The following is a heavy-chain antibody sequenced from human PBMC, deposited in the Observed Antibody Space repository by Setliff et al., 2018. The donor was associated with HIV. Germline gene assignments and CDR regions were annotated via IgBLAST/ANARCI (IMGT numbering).Heavy chain of an antibody. J-gene: IGHJ4*02. V-gene: IGHV7-4-1*02. CDR3: ARVGSYWSTFDY. D-gene: IGHD2-8*02. Sequence: ASVKVSCKASGYTFTTYGISWVRQAPGPGPEWMGWINTETGNPMYAQGFRGRLVFSLDSSVNTAYLQINSLKTEDTAMYYCARVGSYWSTFDYWGQGALVTVSS. CDR2: INTETGNP. CDR1: GYTFTTYG.